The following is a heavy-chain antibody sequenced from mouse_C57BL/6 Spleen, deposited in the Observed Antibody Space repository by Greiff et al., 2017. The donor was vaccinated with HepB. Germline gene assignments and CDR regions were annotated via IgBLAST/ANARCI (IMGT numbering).Heavy chain of an antibody. CDR3: ARQDYGSSQAWFAY. CDR2: ISDGGSYT. J-gene: IGHJ3*01. D-gene: IGHD1-1*01. CDR1: GFTFSSYA. V-gene: IGHV5-4*01. Sequence: EVQRVESGGGLVKPGGSLKLSCAASGFTFSSYAMSWVRQTPEKRLEWVATISDGGSYTYYPDNVKGRFTISRDNAKNNLYLQMSHLKSEDTAMYYCARQDYGSSQAWFAYWGQGTLVTVSA.